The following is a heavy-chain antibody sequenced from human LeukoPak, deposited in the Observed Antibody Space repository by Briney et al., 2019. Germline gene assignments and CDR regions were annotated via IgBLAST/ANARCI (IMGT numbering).Heavy chain of an antibody. D-gene: IGHD3-16*02. CDR1: GGSISSSSYY. J-gene: IGHJ6*02. CDR2: IYYSGST. CDR3: LSIPLGGMDV. V-gene: IGHV4-39*07. Sequence: SETLSLTCTVSGGSISSSSYYWGWIRQPPGKGLEWIGSIYYSGSTYYNPSLKSRVTISVDTSKNQFSLKLSSVTAADTAVYYCLSIPLGGMDVWGQGTTVTVSS.